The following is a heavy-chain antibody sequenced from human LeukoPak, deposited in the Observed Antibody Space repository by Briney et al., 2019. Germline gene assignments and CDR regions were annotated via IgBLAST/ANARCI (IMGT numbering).Heavy chain of an antibody. V-gene: IGHV3-30-3*01. D-gene: IGHD6-13*01. Sequence: GGSLRLSCAASGFTFSSYAMHGVRQAPGKGLEGVAVISYDGSNKYYADSVKGRFTISRDNSKNTLYLQMNSLRAEDTAVYYCARAYSSSWYIFDYWGQGTLVTVSS. CDR3: ARAYSSSWYIFDY. CDR2: ISYDGSNK. CDR1: GFTFSSYA. J-gene: IGHJ4*02.